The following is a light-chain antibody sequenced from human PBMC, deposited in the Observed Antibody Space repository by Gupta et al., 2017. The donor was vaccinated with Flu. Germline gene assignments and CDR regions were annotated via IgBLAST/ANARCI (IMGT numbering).Light chain of an antibody. CDR1: QSVRSK. V-gene: IGKV3-15*01. Sequence: GTLSVSPGERVILSCRASQSVRSKVAWYKQKPGQAPRLLIYDASTRDTGIPARFNGSGYGTEFTLLISSRQSEDFALYYCQQDEDWPPITFGRGTKVDVK. CDR2: DAS. CDR3: QQDEDWPPIT. J-gene: IGKJ4*01.